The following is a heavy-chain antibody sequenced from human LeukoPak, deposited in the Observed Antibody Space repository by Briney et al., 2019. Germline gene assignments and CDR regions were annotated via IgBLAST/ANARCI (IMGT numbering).Heavy chain of an antibody. CDR1: GFTFSSYA. Sequence: PGGSLRLSCAASGFTFSSYAMSWVRQAPGKGLEWVSAISGSGGSTYYADSVKGRFTISRDNSKNTLYLQMNSLRAEDTAVYYCAKGTGFHDSSGYYHYWGQGTLVTVSS. D-gene: IGHD3-22*01. J-gene: IGHJ4*02. CDR3: AKGTGFHDSSGYYHY. CDR2: ISGSGGST. V-gene: IGHV3-23*01.